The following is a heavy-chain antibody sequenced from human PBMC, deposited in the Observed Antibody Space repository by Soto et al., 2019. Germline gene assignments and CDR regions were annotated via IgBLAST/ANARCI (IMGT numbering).Heavy chain of an antibody. CDR2: IWYDGSNK. J-gene: IGHJ4*02. V-gene: IGHV3-33*01. D-gene: IGHD2-21*02. CDR3: ARDSHPYCGGDCYTPY. Sequence: QVQLVESGGGVVQPGRSLRLSCAASGFTFSSYGMHWVRQAPGKGLEWVAVIWYDGSNKYYADSVKGRFTISRDSSKNTLYLQMNSLRAEDTAVYYCARDSHPYCGGDCYTPYWGQGTLVTVSS. CDR1: GFTFSSYG.